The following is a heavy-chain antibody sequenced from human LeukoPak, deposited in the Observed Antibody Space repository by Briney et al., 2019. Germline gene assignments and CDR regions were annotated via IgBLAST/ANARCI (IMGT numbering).Heavy chain of an antibody. D-gene: IGHD4-17*01. Sequence: GRTLRLSRAVSGFTLREYYTSGTRHARAKGLGWVSYIRSSCSTIYYTDSAKGRFTISRGNAKNTLYLQKHSLRVAHTPMYLCATSRSFTTVRETDHWGQGTLVTVSS. CDR2: IRSSCSTI. CDR3: ATSRSFTTVRETDH. CDR1: GFTLREYY. J-gene: IGHJ4*02. V-gene: IGHV3-11*04.